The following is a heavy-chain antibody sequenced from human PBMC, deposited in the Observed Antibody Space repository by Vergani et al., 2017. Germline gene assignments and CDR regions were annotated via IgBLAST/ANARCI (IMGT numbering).Heavy chain of an antibody. CDR2: IYTSGST. Sequence: QVQLQESGPGLVKPSQTLSLTCTVSGGSISSGGYYWSWIRQPPGKGLEWIGRIYTSGSTNYNPSLKSRVTMSVDTSKNQFSLKLSSLTAADTAVYYCAREGISLYDYWGQGTLVTVSS. D-gene: IGHD3-10*01. CDR1: GGSISSGGYY. V-gene: IGHV4-61*02. CDR3: AREGISLYDY. J-gene: IGHJ4*02.